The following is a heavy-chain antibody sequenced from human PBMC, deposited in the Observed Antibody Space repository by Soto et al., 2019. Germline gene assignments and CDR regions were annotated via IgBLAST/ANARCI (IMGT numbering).Heavy chain of an antibody. V-gene: IGHV6-1*01. J-gene: IGHJ6*02. CDR1: GDSVSSNIAA. D-gene: IGHD3-10*01. Sequence: SQTLSLTCVISGDSVSSNIAAWNWIRQSPSRGLEWLGRTYYRSKWYNDYAVSVKSRITINPDTSKNQFSLQLNSVTPEDTAEYYCARDQRTFGYYGSGTYGMDVRGQRTTVTASS. CDR2: TYYRSKWYN. CDR3: ARDQRTFGYYGSGTYGMDV.